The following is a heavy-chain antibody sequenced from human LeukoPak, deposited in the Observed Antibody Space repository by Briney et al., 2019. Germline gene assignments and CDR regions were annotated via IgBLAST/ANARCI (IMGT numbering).Heavy chain of an antibody. J-gene: IGHJ4*02. CDR3: AKGSYYDSSGLSYLDN. CDR2: ISGSGAST. D-gene: IGHD3-22*01. V-gene: IGHV3-23*01. CDR1: GFTFSSHA. Sequence: GGSLRLSCEASGFTFSSHAMNWVRQAPRNGLEWGSSISGSGASTYYADSVKGRFTISRDNSKNTLNLQMNSLRAEDTAVYFCAKGSYYDSSGLSYLDNWGQGALVTVSS.